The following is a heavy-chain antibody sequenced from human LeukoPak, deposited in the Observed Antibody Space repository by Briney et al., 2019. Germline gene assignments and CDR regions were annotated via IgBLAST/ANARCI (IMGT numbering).Heavy chain of an antibody. CDR2: INPSGGST. CDR1: GYTFTSYY. V-gene: IGHV1-46*01. CDR3: ARGMPAARAHNWFDP. D-gene: IGHD2-2*01. Sequence: GASVKVSCKASGYTFTSYYMHWVRQAPGQGLEWMGIINPSGGSTSHAQKFQGRVTMTRDTSTSTVYMELSSLRSEDTAVYYCARGMPAARAHNWFDPWGQGTLVTVSS. J-gene: IGHJ5*02.